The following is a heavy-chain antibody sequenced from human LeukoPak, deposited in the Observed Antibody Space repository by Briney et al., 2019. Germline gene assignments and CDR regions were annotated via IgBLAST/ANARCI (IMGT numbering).Heavy chain of an antibody. J-gene: IGHJ4*02. Sequence: SETLSLTCTVSGGSISSSSYYWGGIRQPPGKGLEGVGSIYYSGSTYYNRSLESRVNIFVGTTKTQFSLKLSPVTAAATAVYYCERHDSSGYPDYWGQGTLVTVSS. D-gene: IGHD3-22*01. V-gene: IGHV4-39*01. CDR2: IYYSGST. CDR1: GGSISSSSYY. CDR3: ERHDSSGYPDY.